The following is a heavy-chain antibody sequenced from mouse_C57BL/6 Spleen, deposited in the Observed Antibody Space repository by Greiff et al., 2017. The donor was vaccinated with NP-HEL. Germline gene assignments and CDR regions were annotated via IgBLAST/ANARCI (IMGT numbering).Heavy chain of an antibody. CDR2: IWSGGST. CDR1: GFSLTSYG. V-gene: IGHV2-2*01. J-gene: IGHJ1*03. CDR3: DRSGEDYGSIYWYFDV. Sequence: VKLMESGPGLVQPSQSLSITCTASGFSLTSYGVHWVRQSPGKGLEWLGVIWSGGSTDYNAAFISTLSISKDNPKSQVFFKMNSLQADDTAIYYCDRSGEDYGSIYWYFDVWGTGTTVTVSS. D-gene: IGHD1-1*01.